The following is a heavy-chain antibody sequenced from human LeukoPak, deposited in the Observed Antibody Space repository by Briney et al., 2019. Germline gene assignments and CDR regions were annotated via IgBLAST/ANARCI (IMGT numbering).Heavy chain of an antibody. V-gene: IGHV1-69*13. CDR3: ARDLGKDYYGSGSFDY. CDR2: IIPIFGTV. D-gene: IGHD3-10*01. CDR1: GGTFSSYA. Sequence: SVKVSCKASGGTFSSYAISWVRQAPGQGLEWMGGIIPIFGTVNYAQKFQGRVTITADESTSTAYMELSSLRSEDTAVYYCARDLGKDYYGSGSFDYWGQGTLVTVSS. J-gene: IGHJ4*02.